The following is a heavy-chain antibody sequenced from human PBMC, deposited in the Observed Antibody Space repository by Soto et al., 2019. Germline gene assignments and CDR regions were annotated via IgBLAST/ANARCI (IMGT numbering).Heavy chain of an antibody. CDR3: ATRMTTAPY. CDR2: IYSGGDT. V-gene: IGHV3-66*01. Sequence: EAHLVGSGGGLVQPGGSLRLSCAASGFAVSANYLSWVRQAPGKGLEWVSLIYSGGDTDYADSVRGRFTISRDNSKNTLYLQMNSFKAEDTAVYYCATRMTTAPYWGQGALVNVSS. CDR1: GFAVSANY. J-gene: IGHJ4*02. D-gene: IGHD4-17*01.